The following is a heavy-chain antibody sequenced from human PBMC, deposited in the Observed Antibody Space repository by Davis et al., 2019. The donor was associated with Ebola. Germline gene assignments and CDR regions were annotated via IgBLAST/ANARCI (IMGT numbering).Heavy chain of an antibody. CDR1: GGSISSGDYY. D-gene: IGHD3-3*01. CDR2: IYYSGST. CDR3: ARDQLYDFWSGKTYGMDV. J-gene: IGHJ6*02. V-gene: IGHV4-30-4*01. Sequence: PSETLSLTCTVSGGSISSGDYYWSWIRQPPGKGLEWIGYIYYSGSTYYNPSLKSRVTISVDTSKNQFSLKLSSVTAADTAVYYCARDQLYDFWSGKTYGMDVWGQGTTVTVSS.